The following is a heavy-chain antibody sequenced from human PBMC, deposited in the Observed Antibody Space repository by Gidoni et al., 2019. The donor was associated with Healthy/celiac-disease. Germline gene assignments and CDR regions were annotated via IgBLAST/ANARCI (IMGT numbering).Heavy chain of an antibody. CDR1: GFTFSSYG. J-gene: IGHJ4*02. V-gene: IGHV3-30*02. D-gene: IGHD5-18*01. CDR3: AKVQVDTAMVKAFYYFDY. Sequence: QVQLVESGGGVVQPGGSLRLSCAASGFTFSSYGMHWVRQAPGKGLEWVAFIRYDGSNKYYADSVKGRFTISRDNSKNTLYLQMNSLRAEDTAVYYCAKVQVDTAMVKAFYYFDYWGQGTLVTVSS. CDR2: IRYDGSNK.